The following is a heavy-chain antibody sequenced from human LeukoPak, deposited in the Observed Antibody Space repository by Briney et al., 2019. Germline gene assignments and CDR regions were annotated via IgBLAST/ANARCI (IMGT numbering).Heavy chain of an antibody. V-gene: IGHV1-69*05. J-gene: IGHJ5*02. D-gene: IGHD2-2*01. CDR1: GGTFSSYA. CDR3: AREEARYCSSTSCSSHWFDP. Sequence: GASVKVSCKASGGTFSSYAISWVRQAPGQGLEWMGGIIPIFGTANYAQKFQGRVTITTDESTSTAYMELSSLRSEDTAVYYCAREEARYCSSTSCSSHWFDPWGQGTLVTVYS. CDR2: IIPIFGTA.